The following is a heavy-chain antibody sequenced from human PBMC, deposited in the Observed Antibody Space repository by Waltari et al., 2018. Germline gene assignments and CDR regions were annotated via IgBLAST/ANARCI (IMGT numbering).Heavy chain of an antibody. V-gene: IGHV3-23*01. D-gene: IGHD2-2*01. CDR2: IGGSGTDT. J-gene: IGHJ4*02. CDR3: AKEIVVVPGNINYFDY. CDR1: GFTFSVYA. Sequence: EVQLLESVGGLIQPGGSLSLSCAASGFTFSVYAMCWVRQAPGRGREWISAIGGSGTDTYYADSVKGRFTISRDNSKNRLYLRMSSLRADDTAVYYCAKEIVVVPGNINYFDYWGQGTLVTVSS.